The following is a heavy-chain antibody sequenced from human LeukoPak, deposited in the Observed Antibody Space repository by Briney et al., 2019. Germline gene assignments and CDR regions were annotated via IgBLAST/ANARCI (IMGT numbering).Heavy chain of an antibody. V-gene: IGHV1-18*01. Sequence: ASVKVSCKASGYTFTSYGISWVRQAPGQGLEWMGWISAYNGNTNYAQKLQGRVTMTTDTSTSTAYMELRSLRSDDTAVYYCARDRPVQYYDFPLSMDVWGKGTTVTVSS. CDR3: ARDRPVQYYDFPLSMDV. CDR1: GYTFTSYG. J-gene: IGHJ6*03. CDR2: ISAYNGNT. D-gene: IGHD3-3*01.